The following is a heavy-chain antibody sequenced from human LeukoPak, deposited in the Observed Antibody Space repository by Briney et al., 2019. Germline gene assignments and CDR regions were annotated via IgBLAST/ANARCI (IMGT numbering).Heavy chain of an antibody. CDR1: GGSISSSNW. J-gene: IGHJ4*02. V-gene: IGHV4-4*02. D-gene: IGHD6-19*01. CDR3: ARAETYSSGWYDAFFDY. CDR2: IYHSGTT. Sequence: SETLSLTCAVSGGSISSSNWWIWVRQPPGKGLEWIGEIYHSGTTNYNPSLKSRVTISVDKSKNQFSLKLSSVTAADTAVYYCARAETYSSGWYDAFFDYWGQGTLVTVSS.